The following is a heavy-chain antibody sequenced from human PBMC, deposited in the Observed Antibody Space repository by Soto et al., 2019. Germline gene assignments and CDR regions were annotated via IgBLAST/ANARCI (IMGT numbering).Heavy chain of an antibody. CDR2: IWYDGSNK. V-gene: IGHV3-33*01. J-gene: IGHJ6*02. Sequence: GGSLRLSCAASGFTFSSYGMHWVRQAPGKGLEWVAVIWYDGSNKYYADSVKGRFTISRDNSKNTLYLQMNSLRAEDTAVYYCARGVESEGMDVWGQGTTVTVSS. CDR1: GFTFSSYG. CDR3: ARGVESEGMDV.